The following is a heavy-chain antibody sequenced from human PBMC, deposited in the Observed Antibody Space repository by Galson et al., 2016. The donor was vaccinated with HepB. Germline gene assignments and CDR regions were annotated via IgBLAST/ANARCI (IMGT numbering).Heavy chain of an antibody. V-gene: IGHV3-11*01. CDR3: VREGFRSSITSYLSDWYYYGTDV. J-gene: IGHJ6*04. Sequence: SLRLSCAAYGFTFSDYYMNWVRQAPGKSLEWIASISGRGTIVKYADSVKGRFTVSRDNAEKSLFLQMNSLRVEDTAVYYCVREGFRSSITSYLSDWYYYGTDVWGRGTTVTV. CDR2: ISGRGTIV. CDR1: GFTFSDYY. D-gene: IGHD6-13*01.